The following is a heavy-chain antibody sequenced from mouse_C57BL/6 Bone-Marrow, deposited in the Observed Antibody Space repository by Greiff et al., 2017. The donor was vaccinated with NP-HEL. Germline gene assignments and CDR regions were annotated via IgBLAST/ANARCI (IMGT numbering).Heavy chain of an antibody. V-gene: IGHV1-81*01. D-gene: IGHD2-1*01. CDR3: ARRHLYGNYLDY. Sequence: QVQLQQSGAELARPGASVKLSCKASGYTFTSYGISWVKQRPGQGLEWIGEIYPRSGNTYYNEKFKGKATLTADKSSSTAYMELRSLTSEDSAVYFCARRHLYGNYLDYWGQGTTLTVSS. CDR1: GYTFTSYG. CDR2: IYPRSGNT. J-gene: IGHJ2*01.